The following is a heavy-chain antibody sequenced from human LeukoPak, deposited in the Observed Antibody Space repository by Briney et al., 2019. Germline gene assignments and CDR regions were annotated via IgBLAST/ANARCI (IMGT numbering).Heavy chain of an antibody. Sequence: GGSVRLSCAASGFTFSSYWMHWVRQAPGKGLVWVSRINTDGSSTSYADSVKGRFTISRDNAKNTLYLQMNSLRAEDTAVYYCASFNLRYFDWLLSHDAFDIWGQGTMVTVSS. V-gene: IGHV3-74*01. CDR2: INTDGSST. CDR1: GFTFSSYW. J-gene: IGHJ3*02. CDR3: ASFNLRYFDWLLSHDAFDI. D-gene: IGHD3-9*01.